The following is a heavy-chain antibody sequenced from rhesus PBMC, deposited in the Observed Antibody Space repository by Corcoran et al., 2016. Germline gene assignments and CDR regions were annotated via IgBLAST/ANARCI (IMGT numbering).Heavy chain of an antibody. CDR1: GYTFTSYY. J-gene: IGHJ5-2*02. CDR2: INPTNGNT. V-gene: IGHV1S9*01. CDR3: ARDLKTGTTRSLDV. Sequence: QVQLVQSGAEVKKPGASVKLSCKASGYTFTSYYINWVRQAPEQVLDWMGWINPTNGNTGYAQKLQGRVTMTRDTSTSTAYMELNSLRSEDTAVYYCARDLKTGTTRSLDVWGRGVLVTVSS. D-gene: IGHD1-26*01.